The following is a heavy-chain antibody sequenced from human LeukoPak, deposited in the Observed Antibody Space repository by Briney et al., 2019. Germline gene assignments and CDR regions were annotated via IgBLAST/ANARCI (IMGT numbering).Heavy chain of an antibody. CDR3: ARVDMSYYYGSGIWREIDI. CDR1: GGSISSGSYY. J-gene: IGHJ3*02. CDR2: IYTSGST. V-gene: IGHV4-61*02. Sequence: SQTLSLTCTVSGGSISSGSYYWSWIRQPAGKGLEWIGRIYTSGSTNYNPSLKSRVTISVDTSKNQFSLKLSSVTAADTAVYYCARVDMSYYYGSGIWREIDIWGQGTMVTVSS. D-gene: IGHD3-10*01.